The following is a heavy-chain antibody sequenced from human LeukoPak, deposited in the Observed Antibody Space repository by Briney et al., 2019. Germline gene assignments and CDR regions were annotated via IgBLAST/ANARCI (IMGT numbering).Heavy chain of an antibody. CDR2: ISYDGSNK. CDR3: ARGVQSGSSSWYLTDYYYYGMDV. Sequence: GRSLRLSCAASGFTFSSYAMHWVRQAPGKGLEWVAVISYDGSNKYYADSVKGRFTISRDNSKNTLYRQMNSLRAEDTAVYYCARGVQSGSSSWYLTDYYYYGMDVWGQGTTVTVSS. CDR1: GFTFSSYA. D-gene: IGHD6-13*01. J-gene: IGHJ6*02. V-gene: IGHV3-30-3*01.